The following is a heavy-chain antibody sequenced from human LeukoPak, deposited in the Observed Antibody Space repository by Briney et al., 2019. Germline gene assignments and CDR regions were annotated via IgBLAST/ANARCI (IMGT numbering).Heavy chain of an antibody. D-gene: IGHD3-22*01. V-gene: IGHV4-39*01. CDR3: ARRRGSYDSSGYYLETDY. J-gene: IGHJ4*02. CDR2: IYYSGST. Sequence: PSETLSLTCTVSGGSISSSSYYWGWIRQPPGKGLEWIGSIYYSGSTYYNPSLKSRVTIPVDTSKYQFSLKLSSVTAADTAVYYCARRRGSYDSSGYYLETDYWGQGTLVTVSS. CDR1: GGSISSSSYY.